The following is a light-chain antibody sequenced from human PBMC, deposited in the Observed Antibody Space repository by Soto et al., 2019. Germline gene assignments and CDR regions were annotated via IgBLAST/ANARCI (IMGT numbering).Light chain of an antibody. V-gene: IGKV3-15*01. CDR1: QSVSSN. CDR2: GAS. CDR3: QQYNNWPPYT. Sequence: EIVMTQSPATLSVSPGERATLSCRASQSVSSNLAWYQQKPGQAPRLLIYGASTRATGIPARFTGSGSGTEFTLTINILQSEDYAMYYCQQYNNWPPYTFGQGTNLEIK. J-gene: IGKJ2*01.